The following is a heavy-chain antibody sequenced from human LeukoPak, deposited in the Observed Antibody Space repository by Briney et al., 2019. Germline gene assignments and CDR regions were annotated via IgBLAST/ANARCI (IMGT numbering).Heavy chain of an antibody. V-gene: IGHV1-18*01. J-gene: IGHJ4*02. CDR3: ARESRCSGGSCYRFFDY. D-gene: IGHD2-15*01. Sequence: ASVKVSCKASGYTFTSYGISWVRQAPGQGLEWMGWISAYNGNTNYAQKLQGRVTMTTDTSTSTAYMELSSLRSEDTAVYYCARESRCSGGSCYRFFDYWGQGTLVTVSS. CDR2: ISAYNGNT. CDR1: GYTFTSYG.